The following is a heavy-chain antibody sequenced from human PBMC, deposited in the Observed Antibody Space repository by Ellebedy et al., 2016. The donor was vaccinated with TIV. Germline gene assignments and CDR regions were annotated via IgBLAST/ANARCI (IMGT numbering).Heavy chain of an antibody. CDR3: AKDQEYFDYMDV. J-gene: IGHJ6*03. V-gene: IGHV3-23*01. CDR1: GFKFDDYG. CDR2: ISGRSGNT. Sequence: GESLKISCVASGFKFDDYGMSWVRQVPGKGLEWVSGISGRSGNTYYAAPVKGRFTISRDNSKNTLFLQVNSLRAEDTAVYYCAKDQEYFDYMDVWGKGTTVTVSS.